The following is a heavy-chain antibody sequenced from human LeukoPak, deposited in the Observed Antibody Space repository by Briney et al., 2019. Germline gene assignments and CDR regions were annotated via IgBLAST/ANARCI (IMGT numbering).Heavy chain of an antibody. J-gene: IGHJ4*02. CDR2: ISWNSGSI. CDR1: GFTFDDYA. Sequence: GRSLRLSCAASGFTFDDYAMHWVRQAPGKGLEWVSGISWNSGSIGYADSVKGRFTISRDNSKNTLYLQMNSLRAEDTAVYYCARGGLLWFGESEGRDYWGQGTLVTVSS. CDR3: ARGGLLWFGESEGRDY. V-gene: IGHV3-9*01. D-gene: IGHD3-10*01.